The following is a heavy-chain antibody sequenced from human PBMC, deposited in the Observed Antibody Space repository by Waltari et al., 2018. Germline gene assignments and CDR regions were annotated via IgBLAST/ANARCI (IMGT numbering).Heavy chain of an antibody. CDR1: GGSISSYY. V-gene: IGHV4-4*07. J-gene: IGHJ3*02. CDR2: IYSTGST. CDR3: ARTKGYYVDACDI. Sequence: QVQLQESGPRLVKHSETLSLTCTVSGGSISSYYWTWIRQPAGKGLEWIGRIYSTGSTHYNPPLKSRVTMSVDTSKNQFSLKLSSVTAADTAVYYCARTKGYYVDACDIWGLGTLGTVSS. D-gene: IGHD3-10*02.